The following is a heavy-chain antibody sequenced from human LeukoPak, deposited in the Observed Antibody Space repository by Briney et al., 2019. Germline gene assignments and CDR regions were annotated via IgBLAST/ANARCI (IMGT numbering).Heavy chain of an antibody. V-gene: IGHV3-33*01. Sequence: PGGSLRLSCAASGFTFSNYGMHWVRQAPGKGLEWVAVIWYDGSNKYYADSVKGRFTISRDNSKNTLYLQMDSLRAEDTAVYYCAANFDFWGQGTLVTVSS. J-gene: IGHJ4*02. CDR2: IWYDGSNK. CDR1: GFTFSNYG. CDR3: AANFDF.